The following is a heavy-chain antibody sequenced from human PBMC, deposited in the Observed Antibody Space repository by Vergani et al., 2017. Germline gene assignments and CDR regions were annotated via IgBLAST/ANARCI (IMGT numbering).Heavy chain of an antibody. D-gene: IGHD2-2*01. V-gene: IGHV1-18*01. J-gene: IGHJ5*02. CDR2: ISAYNGNT. CDR1: GYTFTSYG. CDR3: ARDPYPRYCSSTSCYGGWFDP. Sequence: QVQLVQSGAEVKKPGASVKVSCKASGYTFTSYGISWVRQAPGQGLEWMGWISAYNGNTNYAQKRQGRVTMTTDTSTSTAYMELRSLRSDDTAVYYCARDPYPRYCSSTSCYGGWFDPWGQGTLVTVSS.